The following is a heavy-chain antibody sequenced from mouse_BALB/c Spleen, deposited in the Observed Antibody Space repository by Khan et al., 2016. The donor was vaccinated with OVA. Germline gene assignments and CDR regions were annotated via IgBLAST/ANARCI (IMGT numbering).Heavy chain of an antibody. V-gene: IGHV2-3*01. CDR3: AKLRVFYFDY. CDR2: IWGDGSI. Sequence: QVQLKQSGPGLVAPSQSLSITCTVSGFSLTSNGVSWVRQPPGKGLEWLGVIWGDGSINYHSVLKSRLSISKDNSKSQVFLILNSLQTDDTATYYCAKLRVFYFDYWGQGTTLTVSS. CDR1: GFSLTSNG. J-gene: IGHJ2*01.